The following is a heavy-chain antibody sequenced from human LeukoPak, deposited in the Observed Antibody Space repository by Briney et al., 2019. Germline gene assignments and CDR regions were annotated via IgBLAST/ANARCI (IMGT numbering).Heavy chain of an antibody. Sequence: GGSLRLSCAASGFTFSSYAMHWVRQAPGKGLEWVAVISYDGSNKYYADSVKGRFTISRDNSKNTLYLQMNSLRAEDTAVYYCARDFIVVDRLDYWGQGTLVTVSS. V-gene: IGHV3-30-3*01. CDR3: ARDFIVVDRLDY. J-gene: IGHJ4*02. CDR2: ISYDGSNK. D-gene: IGHD3-16*02. CDR1: GFTFSSYA.